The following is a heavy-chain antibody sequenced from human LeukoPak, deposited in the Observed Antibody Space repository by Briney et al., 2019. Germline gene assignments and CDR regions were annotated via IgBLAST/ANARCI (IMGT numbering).Heavy chain of an antibody. CDR1: GGSISSYY. D-gene: IGHD2-2*02. CDR2: IYYSGST. Sequence: SSETLSLTCTVPGGSISSYYWSWIRQPPGKGLEWIGYIYYSGSTNYNPSLKSRVTISVDTSKNQFSLKLSSVTAAGTAVYYCARVGEYCSSTSCYTPPGAYFDYWGQGTLVTVSS. CDR3: ARVGEYCSSTSCYTPPGAYFDY. J-gene: IGHJ4*02. V-gene: IGHV4-59*01.